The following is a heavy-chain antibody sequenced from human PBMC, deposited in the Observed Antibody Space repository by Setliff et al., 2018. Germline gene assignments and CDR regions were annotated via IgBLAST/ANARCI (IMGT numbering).Heavy chain of an antibody. CDR3: ARDPYNWSYGDAFDI. V-gene: IGHV4-39*07. J-gene: IGHJ3*02. D-gene: IGHD1-7*01. CDR1: GASISGSAYY. Sequence: SETLSLTCNVSGASISGSAYYWGWIRQPPGKGLEWIGSIYYSGSTYYNPSLKSRVTISVDTSKNQFSLKLSSVTAADTAVYYCARDPYNWSYGDAFDIWGQGTMVTVSS. CDR2: IYYSGST.